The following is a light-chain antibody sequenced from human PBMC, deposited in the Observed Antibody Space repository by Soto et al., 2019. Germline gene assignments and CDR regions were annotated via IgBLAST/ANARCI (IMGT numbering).Light chain of an antibody. CDR1: QSVSSN. V-gene: IGKV3-15*01. J-gene: IGKJ5*01. CDR3: QQYHNWPIT. Sequence: IVLTQSPATLSVSPGERATLSCMASQSVSSNLAWHQQKPGQAPRILMYDASTRATGIPARFSGSGSGTEFTLTISSLQSEDFAVYYCQQYHNWPITFGQGTRLEIK. CDR2: DAS.